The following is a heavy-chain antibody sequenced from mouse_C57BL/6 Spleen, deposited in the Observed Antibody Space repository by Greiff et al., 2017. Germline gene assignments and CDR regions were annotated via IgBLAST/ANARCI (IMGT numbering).Heavy chain of an antibody. CDR3: ARSEDSSGYRGY. V-gene: IGHV1-61*01. Sequence: QVQLQQPGAELVRPGSSVKLSCKASGYTFTSYWMDWVKQRPGQGLEWIGNIYPSDSETHYNQKFKDKATLTVDKSSSTAYMQLSSLTSEDSAVYYCARSEDSSGYRGYWGQGTTLTVSS. CDR2: IYPSDSET. J-gene: IGHJ2*01. D-gene: IGHD3-2*02. CDR1: GYTFTSYW.